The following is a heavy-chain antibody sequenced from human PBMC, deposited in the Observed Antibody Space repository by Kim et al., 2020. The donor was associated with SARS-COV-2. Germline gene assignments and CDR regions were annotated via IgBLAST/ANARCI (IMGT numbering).Heavy chain of an antibody. CDR2: IWYDGSNK. CDR3: ARDPGTPLYYYYMDV. D-gene: IGHD1-1*01. V-gene: IGHV3-33*01. J-gene: IGHJ6*03. Sequence: GGSLRLSCAASGFTFSSYGMHWVRQAPGKGLEWVAVIWYDGSNKYYADSVKGRFTISRDNSKNTLYLQMNSLRAEDTAVNYCARDPGTPLYYYYMDVWGKGTTVTVSS. CDR1: GFTFSSYG.